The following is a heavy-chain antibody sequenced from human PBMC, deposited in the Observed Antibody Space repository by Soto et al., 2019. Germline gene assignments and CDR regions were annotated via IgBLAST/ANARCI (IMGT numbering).Heavy chain of an antibody. J-gene: IGHJ6*02. CDR2: ISSSSSTI. CDR1: GFTFSSYS. Sequence: EVQLVESGGGLVQPGGSLRLSCAASGFTFSSYSMNWVRQAPGKGLEWVSYISSSSSTIYYADSVKGRFTISRDNAKNSLYLQMNSLRDEDTAVYYCARKNEINCSGGSCKKTRYYYGMDVWGQGTTVTVSS. CDR3: ARKNEINCSGGSCKKTRYYYGMDV. D-gene: IGHD2-15*01. V-gene: IGHV3-48*02.